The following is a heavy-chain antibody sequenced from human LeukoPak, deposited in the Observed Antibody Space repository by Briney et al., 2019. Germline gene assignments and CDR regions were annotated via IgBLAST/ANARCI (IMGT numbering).Heavy chain of an antibody. CDR2: ISGSGSST. D-gene: IGHD5-12*01. Sequence: PGGSLRLSCAASGFTFSSYAMSWVRQAPGKGLEWVSPISGSGSSTYYADSVKGRFTISRDNSKNTLYLQMNSLRAEDTAVYYCAKKRGSYDYDYYYYYMDVWGKGTTVTVSS. CDR1: GFTFSSYA. V-gene: IGHV3-23*01. J-gene: IGHJ6*03. CDR3: AKKRGSYDYDYYYYYMDV.